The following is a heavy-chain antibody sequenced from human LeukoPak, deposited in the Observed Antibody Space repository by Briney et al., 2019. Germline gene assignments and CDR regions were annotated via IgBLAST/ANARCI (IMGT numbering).Heavy chain of an antibody. CDR3: ARGVPLRSHNWFDP. V-gene: IGHV4-34*01. CDR2: INHSGST. D-gene: IGHD2-15*01. CDR1: GGSFSGYY. J-gene: IGHJ5*02. Sequence: SETLSLTCAVYGGSFSGYYWSWIRQPPGKGLEWIGEINHSGSTNYNPSLKSRVTISVDTSKNQFSLKLSSVTAADTAVHYCARGVPLRSHNWFDPWGQGTLVTVSS.